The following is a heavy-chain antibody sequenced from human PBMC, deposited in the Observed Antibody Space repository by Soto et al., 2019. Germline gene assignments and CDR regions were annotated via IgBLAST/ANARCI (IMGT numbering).Heavy chain of an antibody. J-gene: IGHJ6*02. V-gene: IGHV1-8*01. CDR3: AGGIAAAGRSRDYYYYYGMDV. CDR2: MNPNSGNT. Sequence: GASVKVSCKASGDTFTSFDINWVRQASGQGLEWLGWMNPNSGNTGYAQKFQGRVTMTRDTSISTAYMELSSLRSDDTAVYYCAGGIAAAGRSRDYYYYYGMDVWGQGTTVTVSS. CDR1: GDTFTSFD. D-gene: IGHD6-13*01.